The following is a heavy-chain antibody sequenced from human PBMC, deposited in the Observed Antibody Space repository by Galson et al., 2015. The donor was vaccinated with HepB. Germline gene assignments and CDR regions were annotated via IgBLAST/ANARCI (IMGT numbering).Heavy chain of an antibody. CDR3: AKGRSSGWYGDPYYFDY. V-gene: IGHV3-23*01. D-gene: IGHD6-19*01. CDR1: GFTFSDCY. CDR2: ISGSGAST. J-gene: IGHJ4*02. Sequence: SLRLSCAASGFTFSDCYMSWIRQAPGKGLEWVSTISGSGASTDYADSVKGRFTISRDNSKNTLYLQMNSLRPEDTAVYYCAKGRSSGWYGDPYYFDYWGQGTLVTVSS.